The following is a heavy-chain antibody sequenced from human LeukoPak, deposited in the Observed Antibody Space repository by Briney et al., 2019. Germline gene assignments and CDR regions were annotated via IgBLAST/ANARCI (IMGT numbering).Heavy chain of an antibody. CDR1: GYSFTNYG. V-gene: IGHV1-18*01. CDR3: ARDPDY. CDR2: ISAYNGDT. Sequence: ASVTVSCKASGYSFTNYGISWVRQAPGQGLEWMGWISAYNGDTNYAQEFQGRVTMTTDTSTTTVYMELRSLRSDDTAVYYCARDPDYWGQGTLVTVSS. J-gene: IGHJ4*02.